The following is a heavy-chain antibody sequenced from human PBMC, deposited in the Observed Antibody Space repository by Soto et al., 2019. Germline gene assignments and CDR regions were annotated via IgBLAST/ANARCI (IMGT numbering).Heavy chain of an antibody. D-gene: IGHD1-26*01. Sequence: ASVKVSCKASGGTFSSYTSSWVRQAPGQGLEWMGRIIPILGIANYAQKFQGRVTITADKSTSTAYMELSSLRSEDTAVYYCARDSYIRPDAFDIWGQGTMVTVSS. V-gene: IGHV1-69*04. CDR3: ARDSYIRPDAFDI. CDR1: GGTFSSYT. J-gene: IGHJ3*02. CDR2: IIPILGIA.